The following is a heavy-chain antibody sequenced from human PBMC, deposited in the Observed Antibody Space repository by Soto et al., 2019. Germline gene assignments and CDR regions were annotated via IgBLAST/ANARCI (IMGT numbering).Heavy chain of an antibody. CDR1: GFAFSNAW. V-gene: IGHV3-15*07. D-gene: IGHD3-22*01. Sequence: EVQLVESGGGLVKPGGSLRLSCAASGFAFSNAWINWVRQAPGKGLEWVGRIKSKTDGGTTDFAAPVRGRFAISRDDSXXXXXXXXXXXXXXXXXXXXXXXDXYITMTVVRFDYWGHGTLVTVSS. J-gene: IGHJ4*01. CDR2: IKSKTDGGTT. CDR3: XXDXYITMTVVRFDY.